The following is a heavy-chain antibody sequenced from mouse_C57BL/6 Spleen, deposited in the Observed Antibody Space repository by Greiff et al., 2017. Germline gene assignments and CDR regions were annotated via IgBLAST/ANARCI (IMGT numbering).Heavy chain of an antibody. J-gene: IGHJ1*03. D-gene: IGHD1-1*01. CDR2: IRSKSNNYAT. V-gene: IGHV10-1*01. Sequence: EVMLVESGGGLVQPKGSLKLSCAASGFSFNTYAMNWVRQAPGKGLEWVARIRSKSNNYATYYADSVKDRFTISRDDSESMLYLQMNNLKTEDTAMYYCVRHRDYYGSSYRYFDVWGTGTTVTVAS. CDR1: GFSFNTYA. CDR3: VRHRDYYGSSYRYFDV.